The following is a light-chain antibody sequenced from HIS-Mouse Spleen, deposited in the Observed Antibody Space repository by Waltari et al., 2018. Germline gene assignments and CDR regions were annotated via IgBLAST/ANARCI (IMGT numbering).Light chain of an antibody. J-gene: IGLJ3*02. Sequence: SYELTQPSSVSVSPGQTARITCSGDVLAKKYARWFQQKPGQAPVLGIYKDSERPSGSPQRFSGSISGTTVTLTISGAQVEDEADYYCYSAADNNRVFGGGTKLTVL. CDR3: YSAADNNRV. CDR1: VLAKKY. V-gene: IGLV3-27*01. CDR2: KDS.